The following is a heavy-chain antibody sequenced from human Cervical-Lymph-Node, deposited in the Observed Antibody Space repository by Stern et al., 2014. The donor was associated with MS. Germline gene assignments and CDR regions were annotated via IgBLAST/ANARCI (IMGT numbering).Heavy chain of an antibody. CDR2: SPTSSHVA. V-gene: IGHV1-18*01. Sequence: QVQLVQSGAELKRPGASVKVSCKASGFRFNEFGISWVRQAPGQGLEWMGRSPTSSHVAKIAQKFHDRVTLTTDTTTSTAFLEVTTLASDDTAIYYCARDEGVERWLQFTDDFYYGMDVWGQGTTVIVTS. CDR3: ARDEGVERWLQFTDDFYYGMDV. J-gene: IGHJ6*02. D-gene: IGHD5-24*01. CDR1: GFRFNEFG.